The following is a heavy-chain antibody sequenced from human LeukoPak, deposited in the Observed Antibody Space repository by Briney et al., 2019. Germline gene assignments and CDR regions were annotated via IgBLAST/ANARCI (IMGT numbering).Heavy chain of an antibody. Sequence: PGGSLRLSCAASGFTFSSFWMSCVRQAPGKGLEWVANIKQDGSETYYVDSVKGRFTISRDNAKNSLYLQMNSLRAEDTALYYCAKKTYYYDTSNLGWFDPWGQGTLVTVSS. V-gene: IGHV3-7*05. CDR2: IKQDGSET. CDR3: AKKTYYYDTSNLGWFDP. D-gene: IGHD3-22*01. CDR1: GFTFSSFW. J-gene: IGHJ5*02.